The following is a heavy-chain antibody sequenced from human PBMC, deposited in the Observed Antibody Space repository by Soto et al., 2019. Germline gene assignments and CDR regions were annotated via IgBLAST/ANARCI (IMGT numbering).Heavy chain of an antibody. V-gene: IGHV4-38-2*01. D-gene: IGHD3-10*01. Sequence: LSLTCAVSGYSISSGYYWGWIRQPPGKGLEWIGSIYHSGSTYYNPSLKSRVTISVDTSKNQFSLKLSSVTAADTAVYYCARAALRFGELFYWGQGTLVTVS. J-gene: IGHJ4*02. CDR1: GYSISSGYY. CDR2: IYHSGST. CDR3: ARAALRFGELFY.